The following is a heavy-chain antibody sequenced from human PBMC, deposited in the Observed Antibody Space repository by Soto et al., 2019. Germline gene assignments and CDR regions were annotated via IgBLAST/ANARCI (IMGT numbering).Heavy chain of an antibody. Sequence: EVEVVESGGGLVQPGGSLRLSCAASGFIFTNYWMNWVRQVPGRGLVWVSGITHDGSGTKYADSVKGRFTISRDNAKNTVYLQMNSLRPEDTAVYYCGSVFEYWGRGTLVTVSS. J-gene: IGHJ4*01. CDR1: GFIFTNYW. CDR3: GSVFEY. CDR2: ITHDGSGT. V-gene: IGHV3-74*01.